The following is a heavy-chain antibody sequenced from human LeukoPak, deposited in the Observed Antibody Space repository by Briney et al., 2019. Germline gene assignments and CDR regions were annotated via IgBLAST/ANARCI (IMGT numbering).Heavy chain of an antibody. V-gene: IGHV4-59*01. J-gene: IGHJ4*02. Sequence: PSETLSLTCTVSGGSISSYYWSWIRQPPGKGLEWIGYIYYSGSTNYNPSLKSRVTISVDTSKNQFSLKLSSVTAADTAVYYCARTQEKQQLVLRARYYFDYWGQGTLVTVSS. CDR1: GGSISSYY. D-gene: IGHD6-13*01. CDR2: IYYSGST. CDR3: ARTQEKQQLVLRARYYFDY.